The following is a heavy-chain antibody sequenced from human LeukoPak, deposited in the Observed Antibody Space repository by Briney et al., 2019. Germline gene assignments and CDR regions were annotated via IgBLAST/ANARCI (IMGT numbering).Heavy chain of an antibody. V-gene: IGHV3-7*01. Sequence: GGSLRLSCAASGFTFSGYWMSWVRQAPGKGLEWVANIKQDGSEKYYVDSVKGRFTISRDNAKNSLYLQMNSLRVEDTAVYYCARGGAARPDFWGQGTLVTVSS. CDR2: IKQDGSEK. CDR3: ARGGAARPDF. D-gene: IGHD6-6*01. CDR1: GFTFSGYW. J-gene: IGHJ4*02.